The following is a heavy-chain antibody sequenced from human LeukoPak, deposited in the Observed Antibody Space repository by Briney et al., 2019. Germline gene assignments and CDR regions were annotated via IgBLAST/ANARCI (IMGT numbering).Heavy chain of an antibody. J-gene: IGHJ4*02. CDR2: ITGNGGST. Sequence: PRGSLRLSCAASGFIFSSHAMAWVRQAPGKGLEWVSLITGNGGSTYYADSVKGRFTISRDNSKNTLFLQMNSLRAEDTAVYYCKGAWSWGQGTLVTVSS. CDR3: KGAWS. CDR1: GFIFSSHA. V-gene: IGHV3-23*01. D-gene: IGHD3-3*01.